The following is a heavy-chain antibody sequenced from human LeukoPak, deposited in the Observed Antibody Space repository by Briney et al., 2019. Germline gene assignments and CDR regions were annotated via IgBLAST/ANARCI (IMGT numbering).Heavy chain of an antibody. CDR1: GFTFSSYS. J-gene: IGHJ5*02. Sequence: GGSLRLSCAASGFTFSSYSMNWVRQAPGKGLEWVSSISSSSSYTYYADSVKGRFTISRDNAKNSLYLQMNSLRAEDTAVYYCARGNIVVVPAAFDPWGQGTLVTVSS. CDR2: ISSSSSYT. V-gene: IGHV3-21*01. D-gene: IGHD2-2*01. CDR3: ARGNIVVVPAAFDP.